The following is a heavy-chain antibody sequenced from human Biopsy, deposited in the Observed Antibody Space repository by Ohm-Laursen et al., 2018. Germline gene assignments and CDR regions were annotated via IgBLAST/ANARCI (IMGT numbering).Heavy chain of an antibody. CDR1: GGSFSGYY. D-gene: IGHD7-27*01. J-gene: IGHJ6*02. CDR3: ARLWGGYHFHGMDV. Sequence: TLSLTCAVYGGSFSGYYWSWIRQPPGKGLECIGYIYYSGSTNYSPSLKSRVTMSVDTPKNQFSLKLSSVTAADTAVYYCARLWGGYHFHGMDVWGQGTTVTVSS. CDR2: IYYSGST. V-gene: IGHV4-59*08.